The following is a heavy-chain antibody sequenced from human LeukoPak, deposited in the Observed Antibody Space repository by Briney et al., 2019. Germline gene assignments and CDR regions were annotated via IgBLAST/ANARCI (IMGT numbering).Heavy chain of an antibody. CDR1: GYTFTSYD. D-gene: IGHD3-9*01. J-gene: IGHJ5*02. CDR2: MNPNSGNT. V-gene: IGHV1-8*01. CDR3: ARGLRYYDILTGYYFLSEGYWFDP. Sequence: ASVKVSCKASGYTFTSYDINWVRQATGQGLEWMGWMNPNSGNTGYAQKFQGRVTMTRNTSISTAYMELSSLRSEDTAVYYCARGLRYYDILTGYYFLSEGYWFDPWGQGTLVTVSS.